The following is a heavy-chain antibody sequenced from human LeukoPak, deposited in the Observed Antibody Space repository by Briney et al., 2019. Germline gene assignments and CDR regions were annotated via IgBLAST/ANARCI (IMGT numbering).Heavy chain of an antibody. Sequence: GGSLRLSCAASGFTFSSYAMRWVRQAPGRGLEWVAVIWYDGTNKYYADSVRGRFTISRDSSKNTLYLQMNSLRAEDTAVYYCAKSGRNWAYLEYWGQGTLVTVSS. V-gene: IGHV3-33*06. J-gene: IGHJ4*02. CDR1: GFTFSSYA. D-gene: IGHD7-27*01. CDR2: IWYDGTNK. CDR3: AKSGRNWAYLEY.